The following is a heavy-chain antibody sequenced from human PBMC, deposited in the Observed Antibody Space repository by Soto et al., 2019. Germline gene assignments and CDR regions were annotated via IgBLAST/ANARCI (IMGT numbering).Heavy chain of an antibody. CDR2: ISGSGGST. J-gene: IGHJ5*02. V-gene: IGHV3-23*01. CDR1: GFTFSSYA. CDR3: VKDLGYCSSTSCPPGGWFDP. D-gene: IGHD2-2*01. Sequence: GGSLRLSCAASGFTFSSYAMSWVRQAPGKGLEWVSAISGSGGSTYYADSVKGRFTISRDNSKNTLYLQMNSLRAEDTAVYYCVKDLGYCSSTSCPPGGWFDPWGQGTLVTVSS.